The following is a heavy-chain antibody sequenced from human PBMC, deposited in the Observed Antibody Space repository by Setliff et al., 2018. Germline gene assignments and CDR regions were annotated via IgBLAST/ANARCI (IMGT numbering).Heavy chain of an antibody. J-gene: IGHJ4*02. CDR2: IIPVLDIT. CDR1: GGPLNSYS. V-gene: IGHV1-69*02. Sequence: SVKVSCKASGGPLNSYSFSWVRQAPGQGLEWMGRIIPVLDITRYSQKFQGRVTIAADKSTGIIYMELTSLRSDDTAVYYCARHPPPPNYFDIGALDSWGQGTLVTVSS. CDR3: ARHPPPPNYFDIGALDS. D-gene: IGHD3-22*01.